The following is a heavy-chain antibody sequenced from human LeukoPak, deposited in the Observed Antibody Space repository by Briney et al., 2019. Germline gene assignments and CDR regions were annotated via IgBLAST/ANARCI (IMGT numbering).Heavy chain of an antibody. J-gene: IGHJ4*02. CDR3: AKPAGITMVRSPIFDY. V-gene: IGHV3-30*18. Sequence: QAGGSLRLSCAASGFTFSSYGMHWVRQAPGKGLEWVAVIPYDGSNKYYADSVKGRFTISRDNSKNTLYLQMNSLRAEDTAVYYCAKPAGITMVRSPIFDYWGQGTLVTVSS. CDR2: IPYDGSNK. D-gene: IGHD3-10*01. CDR1: GFTFSSYG.